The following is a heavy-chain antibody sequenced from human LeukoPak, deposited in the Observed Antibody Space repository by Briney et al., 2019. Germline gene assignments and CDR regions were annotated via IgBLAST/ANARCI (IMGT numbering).Heavy chain of an antibody. V-gene: IGHV4-39*01. J-gene: IGHJ4*02. CDR3: AGHRGGYQKFDS. Sequence: SETLSLTCTVSGGSIVNGGYYWDWVRQPPGKGLEWIGNIHHSGSTAYNPSFQSRVTMSVDTSNNQFSLKLTSLTAADAAVYFYAGHRGGYQKFDSWGQGTLVTVSS. CDR2: IHHSGST. D-gene: IGHD5-12*01. CDR1: GGSIVNGGYY.